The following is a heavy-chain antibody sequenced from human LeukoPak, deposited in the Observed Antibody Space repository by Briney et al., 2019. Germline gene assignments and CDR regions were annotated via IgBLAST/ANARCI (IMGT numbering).Heavy chain of an antibody. V-gene: IGHV4-34*01. J-gene: IGHJ4*02. CDR1: GGSFSGYY. CDR2: INHSGST. CDR3: ARGRRWFREFRFDY. Sequence: PSETLSLTCAVYGGSFSGYYWSWLRQPPGKGLEWIGEINHSGSTNYNPSLKSRVTISVDTSKNQFSLKLSSVTAADTAVYYCARGRRWFREFRFDYWGQGTLVTVSS. D-gene: IGHD3-10*01.